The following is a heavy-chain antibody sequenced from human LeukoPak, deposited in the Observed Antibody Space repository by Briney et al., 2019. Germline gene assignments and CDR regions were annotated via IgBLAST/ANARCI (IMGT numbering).Heavy chain of an antibody. V-gene: IGHV3-7*01. Sequence: GGSLRLSCVSSGFTFSNYWVKWVRQAPGRGLEWVASINEDGSGKFSVGSVKDRITISRDNTRNSLDLQINSLTVEDTAIYYCARDDGDVWGTGTTVTVSS. CDR1: GFTFSNYW. CDR2: INEDGSGK. J-gene: IGHJ6*04. CDR3: ARDDGDV.